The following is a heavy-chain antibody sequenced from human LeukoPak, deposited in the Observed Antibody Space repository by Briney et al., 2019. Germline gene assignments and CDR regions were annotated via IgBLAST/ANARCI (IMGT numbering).Heavy chain of an antibody. Sequence: PGGSLRLSCAASGFTFSSYWMHWVRQAPGKGLVWVSRINTDGSSTSYADSVKGRFTISRDNAKNTLYLQMNSLRAEDTAVYYCARDGWLPNYYYYMDVWGKGTTVTVSS. D-gene: IGHD3-22*01. CDR3: ARDGWLPNYYYYMDV. CDR2: INTDGSST. CDR1: GFTFSSYW. V-gene: IGHV3-74*01. J-gene: IGHJ6*03.